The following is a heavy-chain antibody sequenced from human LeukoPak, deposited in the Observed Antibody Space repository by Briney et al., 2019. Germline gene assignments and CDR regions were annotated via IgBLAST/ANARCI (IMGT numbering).Heavy chain of an antibody. J-gene: IGHJ5*02. Sequence: GESLKISCKGSGYSFTNYWIAWVRQVPGKGLDWVGVVYPSDSDTRYSPSFQGQVTISVDKSTNTAYLQWRSLKASDTAMYYCGRIGSTTVTTYFDPWGQGTLATVSS. CDR1: GYSFTNYW. CDR2: VYPSDSDT. V-gene: IGHV5-51*01. D-gene: IGHD1-1*01. CDR3: GRIGSTTVTTYFDP.